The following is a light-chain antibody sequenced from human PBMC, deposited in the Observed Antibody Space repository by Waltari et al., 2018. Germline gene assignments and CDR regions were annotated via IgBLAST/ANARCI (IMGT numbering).Light chain of an antibody. V-gene: IGLV2-23*02. CDR1: SSDVGNYKR. Sequence: QSALTQPASVSGSPGQSITISCTGTSSDVGNYKRVPWYQQHPGKAPKLMIYAVRKRPSGVSERFSGSKSGDMASLTISGLQPEDEAEYFCSSYAGSSKGVFGGGTKVTVL. J-gene: IGLJ2*01. CDR2: AVR. CDR3: SSYAGSSKGV.